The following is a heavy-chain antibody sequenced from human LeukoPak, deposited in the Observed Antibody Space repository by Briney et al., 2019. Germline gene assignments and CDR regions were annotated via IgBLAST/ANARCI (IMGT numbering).Heavy chain of an antibody. V-gene: IGHV1-24*01. CDR2: FDNEEGEI. CDR1: GYRLSNLS. J-gene: IGHJ4*02. D-gene: IGHD3-10*01. CDR3: ATEGWFGAFDY. Sequence: AAVKVSCKGSGYRLSNLSMHWVRPPPGKGLEWVGGFDNEEGEIIYEERFRGRVTMTEDRATDTAHMELSSLRSDDTAVYYCATEGWFGAFDYWGQGTLVTVPS.